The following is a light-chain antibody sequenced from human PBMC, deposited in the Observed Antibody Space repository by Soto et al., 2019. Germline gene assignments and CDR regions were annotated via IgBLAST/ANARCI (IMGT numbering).Light chain of an antibody. CDR1: SSDVGGYNY. CDR3: RSYACNNYV. V-gene: IGLV2-8*01. J-gene: IGLJ1*01. Sequence: QSVLTQPPSASGSPGQSVTISCTGTSSDVGGYNYVSWYQQRPGKAPKLIIYEVSKRPSGVPDRFSGSKSGNTASLTVSGLQAEYEADYYCRSYACNNYVLGTGTKVTVL. CDR2: EVS.